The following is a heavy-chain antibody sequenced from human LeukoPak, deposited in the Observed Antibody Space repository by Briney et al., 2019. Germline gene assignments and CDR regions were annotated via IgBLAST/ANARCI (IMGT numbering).Heavy chain of an antibody. D-gene: IGHD5-12*01. CDR3: ARVGAIVARLPHFDY. J-gene: IGHJ4*02. V-gene: IGHV3-74*01. Sequence: GGSLRLSCAASGFTFDEYAMHWVRQAPGKGLVWVSRINSDGGRTICADSVKGRFTVSRDNAKNTLYLQMNSLRAEDTAVYYCARVGAIVARLPHFDYWGQGTLVTVSS. CDR2: INSDGGRT. CDR1: GFTFDEYA.